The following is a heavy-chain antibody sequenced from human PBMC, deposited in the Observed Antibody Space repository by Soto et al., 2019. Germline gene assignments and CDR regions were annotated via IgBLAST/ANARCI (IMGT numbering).Heavy chain of an antibody. D-gene: IGHD1-26*01. CDR1: GGTFSSYA. V-gene: IGHV1-69*01. J-gene: IGHJ5*02. CDR3: ARCRAGVVGAILRWFDP. Sequence: VKVSCKASGGTFSSYAISWVRQAPGQGLEWMGGIIPIFGTANYAQKFQGRVTITADESTSTAYMELSSLRSEDTAVYYCARCRAGVVGAILRWFDPWGQGTLFTVSS. CDR2: IIPIFGTA.